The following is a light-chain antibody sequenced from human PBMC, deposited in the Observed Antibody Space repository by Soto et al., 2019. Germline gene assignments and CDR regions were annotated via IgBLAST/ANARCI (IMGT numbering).Light chain of an antibody. CDR1: QSVRTY. CDR2: NAS. V-gene: IGKV3-11*01. J-gene: IGKJ4*01. Sequence: EIVLTQSPATLSLFPGERATLSCRASQSVRTYLAWYQQKPGQAPRLLISNASNRATGIPARFSGSGSGTEFTLTISSLESEDSAVYYCHQRSNWPRTFGGGTEVEIK. CDR3: HQRSNWPRT.